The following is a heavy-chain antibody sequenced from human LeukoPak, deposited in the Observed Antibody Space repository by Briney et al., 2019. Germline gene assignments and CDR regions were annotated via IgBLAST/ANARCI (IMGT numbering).Heavy chain of an antibody. Sequence: GGSLRLSCAAAGFAFSSYEMNWVRQAPGKGLEWVSYISSGSTIYDADSVKGRFTISRDNAKNSLYLQMNSLRAEDTAVYYCARESIAVAGAPFDYWGQGTLVTVSS. D-gene: IGHD6-19*01. J-gene: IGHJ4*02. V-gene: IGHV3-48*03. CDR3: ARESIAVAGAPFDY. CDR1: GFAFSSYE. CDR2: ISSGSTI.